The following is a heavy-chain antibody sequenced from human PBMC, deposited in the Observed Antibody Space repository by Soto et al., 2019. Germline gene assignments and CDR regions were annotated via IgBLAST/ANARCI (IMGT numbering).Heavy chain of an antibody. J-gene: IGHJ5*02. D-gene: IGHD3-22*01. V-gene: IGHV4-4*02. Sequence: QVQLQESGPGLVKPSGTLSLTSAVSGGSISTTHWWTWVRQPPGKGLAWIGEIYHSGSTNYNPSLKSRVTRSMDNSKNQLPLKLSSVTAADTAVYYCARQSYYDPHDFDPWGQGTLVTVSS. CDR1: GGSISTTHW. CDR2: IYHSGST. CDR3: ARQSYYDPHDFDP.